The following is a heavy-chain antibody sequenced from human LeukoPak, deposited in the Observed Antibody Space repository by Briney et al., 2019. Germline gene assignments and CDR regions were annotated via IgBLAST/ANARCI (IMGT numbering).Heavy chain of an antibody. V-gene: IGHV3-30*02. D-gene: IGHD2-2*01. CDR3: AKDRGSSTSCPED. CDR1: GFTFSSYG. J-gene: IGHJ4*02. CDR2: IRYDGSNK. Sequence: QPGGSLRLSCAASGFTFSSYGMHWVRQAPGKGLEWVAFIRYDGSNKYYADSVKGRFTISRDNSKNTLYLQMNSLRAEDTAVYYCAKDRGSSTSCPEDWGQGTLVTVSS.